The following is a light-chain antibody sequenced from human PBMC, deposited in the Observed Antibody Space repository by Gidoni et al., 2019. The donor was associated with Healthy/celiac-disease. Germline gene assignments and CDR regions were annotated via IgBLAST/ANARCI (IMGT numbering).Light chain of an antibody. CDR1: QSVSSN. J-gene: IGKJ2*01. V-gene: IGKV3-15*01. Sequence: EILMMQSPATLSVSPGESATLSCRARQSVSSNLAWYQQKPGQAPRLLIYGASTRATGIPARFSGSGSGTEFTLTISSLQSEDFAIYYCQQYNNWPQTFXHXTKLEI. CDR2: GAS. CDR3: QQYNNWPQT.